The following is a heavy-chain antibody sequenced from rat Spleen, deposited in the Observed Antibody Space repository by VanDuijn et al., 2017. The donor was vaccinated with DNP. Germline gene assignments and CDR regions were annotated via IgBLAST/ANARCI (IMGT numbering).Heavy chain of an antibody. CDR1: GFSLTSYH. CDR2: IWVNGNT. D-gene: IGHD1-2*01. J-gene: IGHJ2*01. V-gene: IGHV2-13*01. CDR3: ARYSTSFVMDA. Sequence: QVQLKESGPGLVQPSQTLSLTCTVSGFSLTSYHVSWVRQPPGKGLEWMGVIWVNGNTNYNLALKSRLSISRDTSKSQVFLKINSLPTDDTATYYCARYSTSFVMDAWGQGVMVTVSS.